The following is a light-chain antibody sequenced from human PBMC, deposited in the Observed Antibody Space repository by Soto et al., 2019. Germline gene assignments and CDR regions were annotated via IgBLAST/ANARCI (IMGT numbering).Light chain of an antibody. J-gene: IGLJ2*01. CDR2: YNN. CDR1: NANIGSYT. CDR3: AAWDDSLNGVV. V-gene: IGLV1-44*01. Sequence: QSVLTQPPSASGTPGQRVTITCSGSNANIGSYTVNWYQQFPGTAPKLLIYYNNQRPSGVPDRFSGSKSGTSASLAISGLQSEDEADYYCAAWDDSLNGVVFGGGTKLTVL.